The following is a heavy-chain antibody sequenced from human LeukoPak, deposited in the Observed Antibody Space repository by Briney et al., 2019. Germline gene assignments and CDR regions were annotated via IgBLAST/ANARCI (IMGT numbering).Heavy chain of an antibody. V-gene: IGHV3-23*01. CDR3: AKDRVGYYDFWSGYGY. CDR1: GFTFSSYA. D-gene: IGHD3-3*01. J-gene: IGHJ4*02. Sequence: PGGSLRLSCAASGFTFSSYAMSWVRQAPGKGLEWVSAISGSGGSTYYADSVKGRFTISRDNSKNTLYLQMNSLRAEDTAVYYCAKDRVGYYDFWSGYGYWGQGTLVTVSS. CDR2: ISGSGGST.